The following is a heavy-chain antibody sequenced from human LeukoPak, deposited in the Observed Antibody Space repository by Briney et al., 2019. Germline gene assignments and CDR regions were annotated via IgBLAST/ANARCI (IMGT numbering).Heavy chain of an antibody. Sequence: ASVKVSCKASGYTFTGYYMHWVRQAPGQGLEWMGRINPNSGGTNYAQKFQGRVTMTRDTSTSTVYMELSSLRSEDTAVYYCARVRDGYNYDYWGQGTLVTVSS. J-gene: IGHJ4*02. CDR2: INPNSGGT. CDR1: GYTFTGYY. V-gene: IGHV1-2*06. CDR3: ARVRDGYNYDY. D-gene: IGHD5-24*01.